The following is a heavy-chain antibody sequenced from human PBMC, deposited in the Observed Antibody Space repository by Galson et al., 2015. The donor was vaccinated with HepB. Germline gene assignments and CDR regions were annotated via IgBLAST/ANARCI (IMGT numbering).Heavy chain of an antibody. CDR3: ARDSSSRYYYYGMDV. CDR2: IKQDGSEK. J-gene: IGHJ6*02. V-gene: IGHV3-7*03. D-gene: IGHD6-13*01. Sequence: SLRLSCAASGFTFSSNWMSWVRQAPGKGLEWVANIKQDGSEKYYVDSVKGRFTISRDNAKNSLYLQMNSLRAEDTAVYYCARDSSSRYYYYGMDVWGQGTTVTVSS. CDR1: GFTFSSNW.